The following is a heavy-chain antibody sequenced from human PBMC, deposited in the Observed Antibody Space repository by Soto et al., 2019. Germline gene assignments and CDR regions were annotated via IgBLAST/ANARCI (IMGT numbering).Heavy chain of an antibody. V-gene: IGHV4-59*01. D-gene: IGHD6-6*01. CDR1: GGSISSYY. Sequence: QVQLQESGPGLVKPSETLSLTCTVSGGSISSYYWSWIRQPPGKGLEWIGYIYYSGSTNYHPSLKSRVTISVDTSKNQLSLKLSSVTAADTAVYYCARAYSSSSSYYYYYYSMDVWGKGTTVTVSS. J-gene: IGHJ6*03. CDR2: IYYSGST. CDR3: ARAYSSSSSYYYYYYSMDV.